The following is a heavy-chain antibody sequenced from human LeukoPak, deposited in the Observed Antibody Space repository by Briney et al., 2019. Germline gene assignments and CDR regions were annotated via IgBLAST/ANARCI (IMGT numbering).Heavy chain of an antibody. CDR2: ISYDGSNK. Sequence: QPGGSLRLSCAASGFTFSSYGMHWVRQAPGKGLEWVAVISYDGSNKYYADSVKGRFTISRDNSKNTLYLQMNSLRAEDTAVYYCAKDLTQRGRLRPDYWGQGTLVTVSS. CDR3: AKDLTQRGRLRPDY. D-gene: IGHD1-26*01. V-gene: IGHV3-30*18. CDR1: GFTFSSYG. J-gene: IGHJ4*02.